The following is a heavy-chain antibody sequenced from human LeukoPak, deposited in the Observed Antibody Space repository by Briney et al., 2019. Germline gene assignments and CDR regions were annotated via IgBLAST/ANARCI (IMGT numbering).Heavy chain of an antibody. CDR3: AKELSTARNWFDP. CDR2: MNRNSDNT. Sequence: ASVKVSCKASGYTFTSYDINWVRQATGQGLEWMGWMNRNSDNTGYAQKFQGRVTITRNTSISTAYMELSSLRSEDTAVYYCAKELSTARNWFDPWGQGTLVTVSS. CDR1: GYTFTSYD. J-gene: IGHJ5*02. D-gene: IGHD5/OR15-5a*01. V-gene: IGHV1-8*02.